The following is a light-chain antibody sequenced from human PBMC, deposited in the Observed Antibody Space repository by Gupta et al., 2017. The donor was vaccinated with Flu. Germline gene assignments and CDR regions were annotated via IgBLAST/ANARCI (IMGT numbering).Light chain of an antibody. CDR1: QSISSY. Sequence: DIQMTQSPSYLSASVGDRVTITCRASQSISSYLNWNQQKPGKAPKLLIYATSSLQSGVPSRFSGSGSGTDFTLIISSVQPEDFTTYYCQQSYSNPRSFGQGTKLEIK. CDR2: ATS. CDR3: QQSYSNPRS. J-gene: IGKJ2*03. V-gene: IGKV1-39*01.